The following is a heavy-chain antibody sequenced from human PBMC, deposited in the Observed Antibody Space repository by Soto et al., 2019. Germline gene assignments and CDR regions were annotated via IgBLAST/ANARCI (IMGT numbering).Heavy chain of an antibody. J-gene: IGHJ3*02. Sequence: PGESLKISCKGSGYSFTSYWIGWVRQMPGKGLEWMGIIYPGDSDTRYSPSFQGQVTISADKSISTAYLQWGSLKASDTAMYYCARVYLVWGGWPIDAFDIWGQGTMVTVSS. V-gene: IGHV5-51*01. CDR2: IYPGDSDT. CDR3: ARVYLVWGGWPIDAFDI. D-gene: IGHD6-19*01. CDR1: GYSFTSYW.